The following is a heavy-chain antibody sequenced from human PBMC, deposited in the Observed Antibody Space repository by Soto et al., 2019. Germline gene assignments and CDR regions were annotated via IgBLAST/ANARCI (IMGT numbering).Heavy chain of an antibody. CDR2: INPIFATE. Sequence: QVQLVQSGAEVKKPGSSVRVSCKTPGGTFSSYDISWVRQAPGQGLEWMGGINPIFATEKYAQKFQDRVTITADESTSTAYMELSSLRSEDTAVYYCARYRYCRGGRCYDYSHMDVWGQGTTVTVSS. J-gene: IGHJ6*02. CDR3: ARYRYCRGGRCYDYSHMDV. D-gene: IGHD2-15*01. V-gene: IGHV1-69*12. CDR1: GGTFSSYD.